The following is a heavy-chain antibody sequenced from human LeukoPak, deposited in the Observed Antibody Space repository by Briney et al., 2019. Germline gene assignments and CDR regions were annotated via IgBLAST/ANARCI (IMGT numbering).Heavy chain of an antibody. CDR2: ITGGGNII. CDR3: ARDGRYCGGDCYHDY. J-gene: IGHJ4*02. Sequence: PGGSLRLSCAVSGFTFSSYAMSWVRQAPGKGLECVSIITGGGNIIYYAGSVKGRLTISRDNAKNSLYLQMDSLRAEDTAVYYCARDGRYCGGDCYHDYWGQGTLVTVSS. D-gene: IGHD2-21*02. V-gene: IGHV3-23*01. CDR1: GFTFSSYA.